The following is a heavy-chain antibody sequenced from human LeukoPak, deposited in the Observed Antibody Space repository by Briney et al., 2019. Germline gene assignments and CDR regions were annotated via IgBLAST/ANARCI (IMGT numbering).Heavy chain of an antibody. Sequence: PGGSLRLSCAASGFTFSSYSMNWVRQAPGKGLEWVSSISSSSSYIYYADLVKGRFTISRDNAKNSLYLQMNSLRAEDTAVYYCARGDCSSTSCYYYWGQGTLVTVSS. D-gene: IGHD2-2*01. J-gene: IGHJ4*02. CDR2: ISSSSSYI. V-gene: IGHV3-21*01. CDR1: GFTFSSYS. CDR3: ARGDCSSTSCYYY.